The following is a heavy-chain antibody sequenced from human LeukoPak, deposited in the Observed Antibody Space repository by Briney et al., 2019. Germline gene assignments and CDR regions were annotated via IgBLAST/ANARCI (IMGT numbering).Heavy chain of an antibody. J-gene: IGHJ4*02. CDR2: INPSGGRT. D-gene: IGHD1-26*01. Sequence: LAASVKVSCKASGYTFTGYYMHWVRQAPGQGLEWMGIINPSGGRTNYAQKLQGRVTMTRDTPTSTAYMELRSLRSDDTAVYYCARVPGEMGATLAYLDYWGQGTLVIVSS. CDR1: GYTFTGYY. V-gene: IGHV1-46*04. CDR3: ARVPGEMGATLAYLDY.